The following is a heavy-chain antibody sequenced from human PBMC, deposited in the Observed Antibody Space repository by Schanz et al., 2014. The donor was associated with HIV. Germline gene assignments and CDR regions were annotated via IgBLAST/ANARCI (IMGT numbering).Heavy chain of an antibody. V-gene: IGHV1-8*01. Sequence: QVQLVQSGAEVKNPGASVKVSCKASGYTFSSYDINWVRQATGQGLEWMGWMNPNSGHTGYAQKFQGRVDMTRTTSISTAYMELRGLTSEDTAVYFCARARAKMEGRPVGNWFDPWGQGTLVTVSS. D-gene: IGHD6-6*01. CDR1: GYTFSSYD. CDR3: ARARAKMEGRPVGNWFDP. CDR2: MNPNSGHT. J-gene: IGHJ5*02.